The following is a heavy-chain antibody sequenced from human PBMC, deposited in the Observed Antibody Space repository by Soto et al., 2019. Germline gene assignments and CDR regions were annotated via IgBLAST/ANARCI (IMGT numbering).Heavy chain of an antibody. CDR3: ARDGYYYYYGMDV. CDR2: ISAYNGNT. Sequence: ASVKVSCKASGGTFSSYGISWVRQAPGQGLEWMGWISAYNGNTNYAQKLQGRITMTTDTSTSKANKEQKSQRSNDTAVYYCARDGYYYYYGMDVWGQGTTVTVSS. J-gene: IGHJ6*02. CDR1: GGTFSSYG. V-gene: IGHV1-18*01.